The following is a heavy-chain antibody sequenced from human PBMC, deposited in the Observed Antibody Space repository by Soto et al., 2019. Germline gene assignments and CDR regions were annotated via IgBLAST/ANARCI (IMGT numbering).Heavy chain of an antibody. CDR1: GGTFSSYA. CDR2: IIPIFGTA. CDR3: AREPCSGGSCSAVANY. J-gene: IGHJ4*02. D-gene: IGHD2-15*01. V-gene: IGHV1-69*13. Sequence: SVKVSCKASGGTFSSYAISWVRQAPGQGLEWMGGIIPIFGTANYAQKFQGRVTITADESTSTAYMELSSLRSEDTAVYYCAREPCSGGSCSAVANYWGQGTLVTVSS.